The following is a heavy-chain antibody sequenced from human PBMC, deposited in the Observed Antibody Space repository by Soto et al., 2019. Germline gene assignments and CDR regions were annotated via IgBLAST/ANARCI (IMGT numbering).Heavy chain of an antibody. CDR1: VGTFSTYT. J-gene: IGHJ4*02. V-gene: IGHV1-69*02. CDR3: AFDVQTGVVYFDN. Sequence: QVQLVQSGAEVKKPGSSVKVSCKASVGTFSTYTISWVRQAPGQGLEWLGRIIPLFGLPNHAQKFQDRVTITADKSTDTAYLEMNSLRPEDTAVYYCAFDVQTGVVYFDNWGQGTLVTVSS. D-gene: IGHD1-1*01. CDR2: IIPLFGLP.